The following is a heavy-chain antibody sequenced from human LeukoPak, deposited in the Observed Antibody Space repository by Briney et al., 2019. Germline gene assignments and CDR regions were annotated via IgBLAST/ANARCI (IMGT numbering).Heavy chain of an antibody. CDR1: DGSISSYY. V-gene: IGHV4-59*01. D-gene: IGHD3-22*01. CDR3: ARWGHFDTSGYFVADY. J-gene: IGHJ4*02. Sequence: KSSETLSLTCTVSDGSISSYYWNWFRQPPGKGLEWIGHIYYTGTTHYNPSLQSRVSIPIDTSKNQFSLKLRSVTAVDTAVYYCARWGHFDTSGYFVADYWGQGTLITVSS. CDR2: IYYTGTT.